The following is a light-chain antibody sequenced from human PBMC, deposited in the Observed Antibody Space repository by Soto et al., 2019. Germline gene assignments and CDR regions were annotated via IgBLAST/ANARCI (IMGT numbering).Light chain of an antibody. Sequence: QSVLTQPPSTSGTPGQRVTISCSGSSSNIGTNTVNWYQQVPGTAPKLLIYSNDQRPSGVPDRFSGSKSGTSVSLAISGLQSEDEADYFCAAWDARLNGVGFGGGTKVTVL. CDR3: AAWDARLNGVG. CDR2: SND. CDR1: SSNIGTNT. J-gene: IGLJ3*02. V-gene: IGLV1-44*01.